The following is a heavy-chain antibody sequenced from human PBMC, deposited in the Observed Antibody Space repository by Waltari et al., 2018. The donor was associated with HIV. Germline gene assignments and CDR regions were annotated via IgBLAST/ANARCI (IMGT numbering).Heavy chain of an antibody. CDR2: IIPIFGTA. D-gene: IGHD5-18*01. J-gene: IGHJ4*02. V-gene: IGHV1-69*12. CDR3: ARVDTAKVTQNYFDY. Sequence: QVQLVQSGAEVKKPGSSVTVSCKASGGTFSSYAISWVRRARGQGLEWMGGIIPIFGTANYAQKFQGRVTTTADESTSTAYMELSSLRSEDTAVYYCARVDTAKVTQNYFDYWGQGTQVTVSS. CDR1: GGTFSSYA.